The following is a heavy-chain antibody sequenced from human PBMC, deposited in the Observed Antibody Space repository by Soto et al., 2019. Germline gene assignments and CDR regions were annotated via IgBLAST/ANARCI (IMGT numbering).Heavy chain of an antibody. CDR3: ARQGFGELHGLVDV. J-gene: IGHJ6*02. CDR1: GGPMNNYY. CDR2: MGYNGFT. D-gene: IGHD3-10*01. V-gene: IGHV4-59*08. Sequence: QVQLQESGPGLVKPSETLSLTCTISGGPMNNYYCSWFRQPRGQGLEWIGYMGYNGFTRYNPSRRSRVAISLDTAKNQFSLNLSSVTAADTALYDCARQGFGELHGLVDVWGQGITVTVSS.